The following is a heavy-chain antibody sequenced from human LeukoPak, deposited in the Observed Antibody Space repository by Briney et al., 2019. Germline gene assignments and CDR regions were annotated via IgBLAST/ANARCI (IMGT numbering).Heavy chain of an antibody. D-gene: IGHD2-15*01. CDR1: GFTFSSYS. V-gene: IGHV3-23*01. CDR3: AKDLPPCSGGSCYPRWFDP. Sequence: PGGSLGLSCAASGFTFSSYSMNWVRQAPGKGLEWVSAISGSGGSTYYADSAKGRFTISRDNSKNTLYLQMNSLRAEDTAVYYCAKDLPPCSGGSCYPRWFDPWGQGTLVTVSS. CDR2: ISGSGGST. J-gene: IGHJ5*02.